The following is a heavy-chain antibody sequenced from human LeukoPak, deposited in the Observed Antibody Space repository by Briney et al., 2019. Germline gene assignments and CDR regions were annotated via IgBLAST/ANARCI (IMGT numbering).Heavy chain of an antibody. CDR2: IHHRGSI. V-gene: IGHV4-38-2*01. D-gene: IGHD1-26*01. Sequence: SETLSLTCAGSDYSITSDYYWGWIRQPPGKGLEWIGRIHHRGSIYYNPSLKSRVTLPLDTSKSQFSLRLSSVTAADTALYYCARHSRVIVGATCAFDIWGQGTKVTVSS. CDR1: DYSITSDYY. J-gene: IGHJ3*02. CDR3: ARHSRVIVGATCAFDI.